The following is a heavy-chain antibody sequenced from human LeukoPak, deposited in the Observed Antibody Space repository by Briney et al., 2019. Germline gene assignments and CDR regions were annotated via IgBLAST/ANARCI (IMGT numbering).Heavy chain of an antibody. CDR2: IYTSGST. Sequence: SETLSLTCTVSGGSISSYYWSWIRQPAGKGLEWIGRIYTSGSTNYNPSLKSRVTISVDTSKNQFSLKLSSVTAADTAVYYCARVSAAAAYNWFDPWGQGTLVTVSS. CDR3: ARVSAAAAYNWFDP. CDR1: GGSISSYY. V-gene: IGHV4-4*07. D-gene: IGHD6-13*01. J-gene: IGHJ5*02.